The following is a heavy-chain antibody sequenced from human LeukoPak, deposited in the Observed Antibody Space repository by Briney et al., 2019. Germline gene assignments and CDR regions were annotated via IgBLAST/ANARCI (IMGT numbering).Heavy chain of an antibody. CDR3: ASGLTTYLGGYYLDY. D-gene: IGHD3-3*01. J-gene: IGHJ4*02. CDR2: ISSSSSTI. CDR1: GFTFSSYS. Sequence: GGSLRLSCAASGFTFSSYSMNWVRQASGKGLEWVSYISSSSSTIYYADSVKGRFTISRDNAKNSLYLQMNSLRAEDTAVYYCASGLTTYLGGYYLDYWGQGTLVTVSS. V-gene: IGHV3-48*04.